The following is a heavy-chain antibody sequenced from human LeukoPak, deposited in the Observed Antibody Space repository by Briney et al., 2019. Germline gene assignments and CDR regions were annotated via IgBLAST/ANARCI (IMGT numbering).Heavy chain of an antibody. V-gene: IGHV4-34*01. CDR1: GGSFSGYY. CDR2: INHSGST. J-gene: IGHJ4*02. CDR3: ARGPEAVGGTEYYFDY. Sequence: PSETLSLTCAVYGGSFSGYYWSWIRQPPGKGLEWIGEINHSGSTNYNPSLKSRVTISVDTSKNQFSLKLSSVTAADTAVYYCARGPEAVGGTEYYFDYWGRGTLVTVSS. D-gene: IGHD6-19*01.